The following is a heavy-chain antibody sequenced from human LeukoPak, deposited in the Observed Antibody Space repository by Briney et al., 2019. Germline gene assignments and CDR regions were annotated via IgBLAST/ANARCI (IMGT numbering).Heavy chain of an antibody. CDR3: AREGSQWLRSPGVDY. CDR2: ISSSSSTI. CDR1: GFTFSSYS. Sequence: GGSLRLSCAASGFTFSSYSMKWVRQAPGKGLEWVSYISSSSSTIYYADSVKGRFTISRDNAKNSLYLQMNSLRAEDTAVYYCAREGSQWLRSPGVDYWGQGTLVTVSS. D-gene: IGHD5-12*01. V-gene: IGHV3-48*01. J-gene: IGHJ4*02.